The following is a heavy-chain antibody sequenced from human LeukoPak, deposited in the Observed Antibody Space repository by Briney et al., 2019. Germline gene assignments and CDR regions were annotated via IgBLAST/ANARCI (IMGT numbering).Heavy chain of an antibody. CDR3: AKVGDSWDFDY. CDR1: GFTFSSYG. D-gene: IGHD6-13*01. Sequence: GGSLRLSCAASGFTFSSYGIHWIRQAPGKGLSWVAVISYDGSNKYYADSVKGRFTISRDNSKNTLFLQMNSLRGEDTAIYYCAKVGDSWDFDYWGQGTLVTVSS. V-gene: IGHV3-30*18. J-gene: IGHJ4*02. CDR2: ISYDGSNK.